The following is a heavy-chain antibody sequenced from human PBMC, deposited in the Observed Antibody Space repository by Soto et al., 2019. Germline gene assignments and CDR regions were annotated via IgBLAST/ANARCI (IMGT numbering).Heavy chain of an antibody. CDR1: GFTFSSYW. CDR2: INSDGSST. Sequence: EVPLVESGGGLVQPGGSLRLSCAASGFTFSSYWMHWLHQAPGKGLVWVSLINSDGSSTAYADSVKGRFTISRDNAKNTLYLQMKSLRAEDTAVYYCARVLRLYYDGAFGCWGQGTLVTVSS. J-gene: IGHJ4*02. V-gene: IGHV3-74*01. CDR3: ARVLRLYYDGAFGC. D-gene: IGHD3-3*01.